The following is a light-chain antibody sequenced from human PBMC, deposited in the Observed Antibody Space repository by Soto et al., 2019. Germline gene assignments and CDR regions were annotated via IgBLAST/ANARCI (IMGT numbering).Light chain of an antibody. CDR3: QQGDSTPYC. CDR2: DAS. Sequence: DIQMTQSPSSLSASVGDRVTITCRASQTISTYLNWYQQKPGKAPRLLIYDASSLLSVVPSRFSGSGSGTDFTLTIASLPPEDLATYDCQQGDSTPYCFGRGTEVEI. J-gene: IGKJ2*03. V-gene: IGKV1-39*01. CDR1: QTISTY.